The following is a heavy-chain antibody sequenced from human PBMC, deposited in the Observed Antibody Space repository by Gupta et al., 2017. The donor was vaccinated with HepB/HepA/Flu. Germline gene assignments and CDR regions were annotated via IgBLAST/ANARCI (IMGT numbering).Heavy chain of an antibody. Sequence: QMQLVQSEAEVKKPGASVKVSCRTSGYTFTGYYVHWVREAPGQGLEWMGSINPKNGDTVYSQKFQGLIVMTTDTSVTTTYMEMPNLTSDDTAKYYCATNGSETYPSYSFDLWGQGTLVSVSS. V-gene: IGHV1-2*04. CDR1: GYTFTGYY. J-gene: IGHJ5*01. CDR3: ATNGSETYPSYSFDL. D-gene: IGHD3-10*01. CDR2: INPKNGDT.